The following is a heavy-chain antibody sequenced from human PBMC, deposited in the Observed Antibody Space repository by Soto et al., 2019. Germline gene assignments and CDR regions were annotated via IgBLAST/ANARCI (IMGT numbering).Heavy chain of an antibody. J-gene: IGHJ4*01. CDR2: MNPSSGET. CDR3: ARLAEYCNGIKFDSNFDF. D-gene: IGHD2-15*01. CDR1: GYNFTNFD. V-gene: IGHV1-8*01. Sequence: ASVKVSCKTSGYNFTNFDINWVRQAPGRGLVWMGWMNPSSGETGSAQNFQGRVTMTRDISTRTFFMQLTSLRSEDTAIYYCARLAEYCNGIKFDSNFDFWGRGIWVTVSS.